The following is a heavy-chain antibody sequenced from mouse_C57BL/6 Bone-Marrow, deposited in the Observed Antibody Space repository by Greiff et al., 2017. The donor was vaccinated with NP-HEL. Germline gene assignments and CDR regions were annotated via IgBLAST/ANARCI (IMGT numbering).Heavy chain of an antibody. CDR3: AIGGSSGPDY. Sequence: EVQLQQSGPELVKPGASVKISCKASGYTFTDYYMNWVKQSHGKSLEWIGDINPNNGGTSYNQKFKGKATLTVDKSSSTAYMELRSLTSEDSAVYYSAIGGSSGPDYWGQGTTLTVSS. V-gene: IGHV1-26*01. D-gene: IGHD3-2*02. J-gene: IGHJ2*01. CDR1: GYTFTDYY. CDR2: INPNNGGT.